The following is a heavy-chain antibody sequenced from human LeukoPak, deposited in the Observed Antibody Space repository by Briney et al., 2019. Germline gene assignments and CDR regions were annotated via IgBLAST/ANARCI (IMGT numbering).Heavy chain of an antibody. CDR3: ARPYYYDSRIDP. Sequence: SQTLSLTCTVSGGSISSGDYYWSWIRQPPGKGLEWIGYTYYSGSTFYNPSLKSRATISVDTSKNQFSLKLTSVTAADTAVYYCARPYYYDSRIDPWGQGTLVTVSS. CDR2: TYYSGST. D-gene: IGHD3-22*01. CDR1: GGSISSGDYY. V-gene: IGHV4-30-4*01. J-gene: IGHJ5*02.